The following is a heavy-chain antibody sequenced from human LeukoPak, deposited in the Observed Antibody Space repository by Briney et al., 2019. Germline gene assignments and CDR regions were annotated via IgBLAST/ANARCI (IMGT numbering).Heavy chain of an antibody. CDR3: ARSLEDDAFDI. D-gene: IGHD5-24*01. J-gene: IGHJ3*02. V-gene: IGHV3-64*01. CDR2: ISSNGGST. Sequence: YPGGSLRLSCAASGFTFSSYAMHWVRQAPGKGLEYVSAISSNGGSTYYANSVKGRFTISRDNSKNTLYLQMGSLRAEDMAVYYCARSLEDDAFDIWGQGTMVTVSS. CDR1: GFTFSSYA.